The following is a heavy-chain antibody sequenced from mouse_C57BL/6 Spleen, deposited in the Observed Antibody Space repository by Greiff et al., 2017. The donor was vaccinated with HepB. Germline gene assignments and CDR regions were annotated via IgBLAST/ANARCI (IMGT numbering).Heavy chain of an antibody. D-gene: IGHD2-4*01. CDR1: GYTFTSYT. CDR3: ARAYDYGWFAY. J-gene: IGHJ3*01. CDR2: INPSSGYT. V-gene: IGHV1-4*01. Sequence: LVESGAELARPGASVKMSCKASGYTFTSYTMHWVKQRPGQGLEWIGYINPSSGYTKYNQKFKDKATLTADKSSSTAYMQLSSLTSEDSAVYYCARAYDYGWFAYWGQGTLVTVSA.